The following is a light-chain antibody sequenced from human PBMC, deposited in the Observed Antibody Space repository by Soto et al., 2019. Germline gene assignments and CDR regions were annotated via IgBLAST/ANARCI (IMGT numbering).Light chain of an antibody. J-gene: IGLJ3*02. V-gene: IGLV2-14*01. CDR1: SSDVGGYNY. Sequence: QSALTQSASVSGSPGQSITISCTGTSSDVGGYNYFSWYQQHPGKAPKLIIYDVSNRPSGVSTRFSGSKSGNTASLTISGLQAEDEADYSCSSYTSTNSGVFGGGTKLTVL. CDR2: DVS. CDR3: SSYTSTNSGV.